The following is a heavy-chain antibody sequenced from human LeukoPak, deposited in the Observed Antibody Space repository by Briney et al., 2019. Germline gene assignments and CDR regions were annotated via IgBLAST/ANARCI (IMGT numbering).Heavy chain of an antibody. CDR1: GGSITSYY. D-gene: IGHD6-6*01. CDR3: ARVSIAARRFTWFDP. CDR2: IYYSGST. V-gene: IGHV4-59*01. Sequence: PSETLSLICTVSGGSITSYYWSWVRQPPGKGLEWIGYIYYSGSTNYNPSLKSRVTIPVDTSKNQFSLKLSSVTAADTAVYYCARVSIAARRFTWFDPWGQGTLVTVSS. J-gene: IGHJ5*02.